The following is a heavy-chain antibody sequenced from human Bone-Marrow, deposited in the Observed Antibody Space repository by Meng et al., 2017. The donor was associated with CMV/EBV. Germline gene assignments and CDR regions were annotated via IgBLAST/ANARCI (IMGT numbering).Heavy chain of an antibody. CDR3: ARGGAPTDYYYYYGMDV. CDR2: ISYDGSNK. V-gene: IGHV3-30*04. D-gene: IGHD1-26*01. CDR1: GFTFSSYA. Sequence: GGSLRLSCAASGFTFSSYAMHWVRQAPGKGPEWVAVISYDGSNKYYADSVKGRFTISRDNSKNTLYLQMNSLRAEDTAVYYCARGGAPTDYYYYYGMDVWGQGTTVTVSS. J-gene: IGHJ6*02.